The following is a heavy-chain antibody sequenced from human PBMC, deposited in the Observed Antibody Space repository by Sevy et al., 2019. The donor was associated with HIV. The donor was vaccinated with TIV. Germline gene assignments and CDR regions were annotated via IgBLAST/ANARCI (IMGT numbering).Heavy chain of an antibody. CDR2: IRNKADSYTT. CDR1: GFTFSDHY. CDR3: ATHAGIAAAGRVFDY. V-gene: IGHV3-72*01. Sequence: GGSLRLSCAASGFTFSDHYMEWVRQAPGKGLEWVGRIRNKADSYTTEYAASVKGGFTISRDDSKNSLYLLMNSLKTEDTALYYCATHAGIAAAGRVFDYWGQGTLVTVSS. D-gene: IGHD6-13*01. J-gene: IGHJ4*02.